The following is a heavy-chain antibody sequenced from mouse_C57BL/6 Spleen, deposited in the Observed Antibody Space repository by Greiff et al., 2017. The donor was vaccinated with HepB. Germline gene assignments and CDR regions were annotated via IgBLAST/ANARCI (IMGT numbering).Heavy chain of an antibody. V-gene: IGHV1-55*01. Sequence: QVQLQQPGAELVKPGASVKMSCKASGYTFTSYWITWVKQRPGQGLEWIGDIYPGSGSTNYNEKFKSKATLTVDTSSSTAYMQLSSLTSEDSAVYYCARFHDYGAWFAYWGQGTLVTVSA. D-gene: IGHD2-4*01. CDR3: ARFHDYGAWFAY. CDR2: IYPGSGST. J-gene: IGHJ3*01. CDR1: GYTFTSYW.